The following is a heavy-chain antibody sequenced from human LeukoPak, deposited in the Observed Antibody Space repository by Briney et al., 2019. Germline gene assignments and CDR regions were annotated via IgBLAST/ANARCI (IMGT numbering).Heavy chain of an antibody. J-gene: IGHJ2*01. CDR1: GGSISSGNYY. V-gene: IGHV4-31*03. Sequence: SQTLSLTCTVSGGSISSGNYYWSWIRQHPGKGLEWIGYICNSGSTYYNPSLKSRVTISVDTSKNQFSLKLSSVTAADTAVYYCARLQLRRLRWYREDWYFDLWGRGTLVTVSS. CDR3: ARLQLRRLRWYREDWYFDL. CDR2: ICNSGST. D-gene: IGHD4-23*01.